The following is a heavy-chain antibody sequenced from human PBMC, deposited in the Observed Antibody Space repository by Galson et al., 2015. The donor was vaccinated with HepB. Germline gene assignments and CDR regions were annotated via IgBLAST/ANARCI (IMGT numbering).Heavy chain of an antibody. J-gene: IGHJ6*02. Sequence: SLRLSCAASGFTFSSYGMHWVRQAPGKGLEWVAVIWYDGSNKYYADSVKGRFTISRDNSKNTLYLQMNSLRAEDMAVYYCAREDVAVGMGGYYYGMDVWGQGTTVTVSS. CDR3: AREDVAVGMGGYYYGMDV. V-gene: IGHV3-33*08. D-gene: IGHD6-19*01. CDR2: IWYDGSNK. CDR1: GFTFSSYG.